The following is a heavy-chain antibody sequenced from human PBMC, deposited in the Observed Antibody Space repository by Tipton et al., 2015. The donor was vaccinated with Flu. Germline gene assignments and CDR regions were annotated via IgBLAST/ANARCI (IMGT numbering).Heavy chain of an antibody. CDR2: IYTSGST. CDR1: GGSISSYY. Sequence: LRLSCTVSGGSISSYYWSWIRQPAGKGLEWIGRIYTSGSTNYNPSLKSRDTMSVDTSKNQFSLKLSSVTAADTAVYYCARSSPYYYDSSGYPNWFDPWGQGTLVTVSS. V-gene: IGHV4-4*07. CDR3: ARSSPYYYDSSGYPNWFDP. D-gene: IGHD3-22*01. J-gene: IGHJ5*02.